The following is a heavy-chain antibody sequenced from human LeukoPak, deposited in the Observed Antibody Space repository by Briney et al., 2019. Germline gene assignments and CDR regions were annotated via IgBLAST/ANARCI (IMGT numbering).Heavy chain of an antibody. CDR2: IKQDGSEK. CDR3: ARGLFGDY. V-gene: IGHV3-7*01. CDR1: GFTFSNYW. D-gene: IGHD3-10*02. J-gene: IGHJ4*02. Sequence: GGSLRLASADSGFTFSNYWKNWVREASGKGLEWVANIKQDGSEKYYVDSVKGRFTISRDNAKNSLYLQMNSLRAEDTAVYYCARGLFGDYWGQGTLVTVSS.